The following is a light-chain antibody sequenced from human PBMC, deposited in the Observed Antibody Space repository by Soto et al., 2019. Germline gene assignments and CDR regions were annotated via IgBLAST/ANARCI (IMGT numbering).Light chain of an antibody. CDR1: SSDVGGYNY. CDR2: DVS. J-gene: IGLJ2*01. Sequence: QSVRTQPRSVSGSPGQSVTISCTGTSSDVGGYNYVSWYQQHPGKAPKLMIYDVSKRPSGVPDRFSGSKSGNTASLTISGLQAEDEADYYCCSYAGSYHVVFGGGTQLTVL. V-gene: IGLV2-11*01. CDR3: CSYAGSYHVV.